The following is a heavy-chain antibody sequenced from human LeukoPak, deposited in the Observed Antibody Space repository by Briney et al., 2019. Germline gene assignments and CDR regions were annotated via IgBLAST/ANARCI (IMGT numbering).Heavy chain of an antibody. D-gene: IGHD1-14*01. CDR1: GDTISIYY. CDR2: IYYSGST. Sequence: PSETLSLTCTVSGDTISIYYWIWIRQPPGKARDLIGYIYYSGSTNYNPSLKSRVTISVTSKNQFSLKLNSVTAADTAVYYCARYRNEALFAFDIWGQGTVVTVSS. V-gene: IGHV4-59*01. J-gene: IGHJ3*02. CDR3: ARYRNEALFAFDI.